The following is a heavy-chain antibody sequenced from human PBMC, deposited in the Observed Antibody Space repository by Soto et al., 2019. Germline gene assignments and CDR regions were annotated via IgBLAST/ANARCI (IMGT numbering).Heavy chain of an antibody. D-gene: IGHD6-19*01. CDR3: AHRRVRDSSGENFDS. J-gene: IGHJ4*02. CDR2: LYWDDDK. CDR1: GFSLNTNAVG. V-gene: IGHV2-5*02. Sequence: QITLKESGPTLVKPTQTLTLTCTFSGFSLNTNAVGVAWIRQPPGKALEWLALLYWDDDKRYSPSLKSRLTITTDTSKSQVVLTMTNMDPEDTATYYCAHRRVRDSSGENFDSWGQGTLVTVSS.